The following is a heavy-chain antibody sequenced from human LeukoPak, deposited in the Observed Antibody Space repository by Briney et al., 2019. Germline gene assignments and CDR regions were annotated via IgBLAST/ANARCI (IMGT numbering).Heavy chain of an antibody. CDR1: GYTFTSYG. CDR3: ARAEENGGAFDI. CDR2: IRAYNGNT. D-gene: IGHD4-23*01. V-gene: IGHV1-18*01. Sequence: ASVKVSCKASGYTFTSYGISWVRQAPGQGLEWMGWIRAYNGNTNYAQKLQGRVTMTTDTSTSTAYVELRSLRSDDTAVYYCARAEENGGAFDIWGQGTMVTVSS. J-gene: IGHJ3*02.